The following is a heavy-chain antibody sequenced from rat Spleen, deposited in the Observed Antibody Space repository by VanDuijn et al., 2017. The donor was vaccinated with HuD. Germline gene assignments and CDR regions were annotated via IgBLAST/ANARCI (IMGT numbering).Heavy chain of an antibody. D-gene: IGHD1-2*01. Sequence: EVQLVETGGGLVQPGRSLKLSCAASGFTYSNYVMAWVRQAPKKGLEWVAYISYDGGSTYYRDPVKGRFTVSRNNAESSLYLQMDSLTSEDTATYYCTTIAAGWYFDFWGPGTMVTVSS. CDR1: GFTYSNYV. V-gene: IGHV5-20*01. CDR2: ISYDGGST. J-gene: IGHJ1*01. CDR3: TTIAAGWYFDF.